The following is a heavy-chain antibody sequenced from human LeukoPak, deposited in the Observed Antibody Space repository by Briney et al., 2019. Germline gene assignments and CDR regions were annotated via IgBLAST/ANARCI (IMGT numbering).Heavy chain of an antibody. Sequence: SETLSLTCTVSGGSISSHYWSWIRQPPGKGLEWIGYIYYSGSTNYNPSLKSRVTISVDTSKNQFSLKLSSVTAADTAVYYCARGGSSFDYWGQGTLVTVSS. CDR3: ARGGSSFDY. CDR1: GGSISSHY. CDR2: IYYSGST. D-gene: IGHD6-6*01. J-gene: IGHJ4*02. V-gene: IGHV4-59*11.